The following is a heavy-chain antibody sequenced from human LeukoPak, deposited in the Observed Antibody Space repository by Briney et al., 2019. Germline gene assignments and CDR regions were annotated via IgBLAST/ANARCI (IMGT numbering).Heavy chain of an antibody. CDR3: ARHGGAYSFDS. Sequence: ESGPGLVKPSAPLSLTCTVSGGSISSYYWRWVRQPPGKGLEWIGCIYYIGSTNYNPSLKSRVTISVDTSKNQFSLKLSSVTAADTAVYYCARHGGAYSFDSWGQGTLVTVSS. CDR2: IYYIGST. D-gene: IGHD4-11*01. V-gene: IGHV4-59*08. J-gene: IGHJ4*02. CDR1: GGSISSYY.